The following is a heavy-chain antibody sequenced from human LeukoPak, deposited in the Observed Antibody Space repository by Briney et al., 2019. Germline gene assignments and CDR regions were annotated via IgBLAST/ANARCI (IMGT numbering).Heavy chain of an antibody. J-gene: IGHJ6*02. Sequence: PGGSLRLSCAASGFTFSSYWMSWVRQAPGKGLEWVANIKQDGSEKYYVDSVKGRFTISRDNAKNSLYLQMNSLRAEDTAVYYCAREDIVVVPAAAYYYYGMDVWGQGTTVTVSS. D-gene: IGHD2-2*01. CDR2: IKQDGSEK. CDR1: GFTFSSYW. V-gene: IGHV3-7*01. CDR3: AREDIVVVPAAAYYYYGMDV.